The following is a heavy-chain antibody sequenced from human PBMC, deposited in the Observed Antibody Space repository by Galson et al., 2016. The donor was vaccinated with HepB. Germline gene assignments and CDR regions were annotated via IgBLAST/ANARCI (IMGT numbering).Heavy chain of an antibody. CDR2: INPNNGDT. Sequence: SVKVSCKASGFNFKRYDISWVRQATGQGLEWMGWINPNNGDTDYLQKFQGRVTMTRDTSTSTAYMELTSLKSEDTAVYYLTRGKSWVRMDVWGQGTTVNVS. J-gene: IGHJ6*02. V-gene: IGHV1-8*01. D-gene: IGHD3-16*01. CDR1: GFNFKRYD. CDR3: TRGKSWVRMDV.